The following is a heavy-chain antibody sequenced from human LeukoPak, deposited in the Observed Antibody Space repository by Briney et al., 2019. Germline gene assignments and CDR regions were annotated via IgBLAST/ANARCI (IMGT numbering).Heavy chain of an antibody. CDR3: ARGYDSSGYYYVGAFDI. Sequence: PGGSLRLSCAASGFTFSSYGMHWVRQAPGKGLEWVANIKQDGSEKYYVDSVKGRFTISRDNAKNSLYLQMNSLRAEDTAVYYCARGYDSSGYYYVGAFDIWGQGTMVTVSS. D-gene: IGHD3-22*01. J-gene: IGHJ3*02. CDR2: IKQDGSEK. CDR1: GFTFSSYG. V-gene: IGHV3-7*01.